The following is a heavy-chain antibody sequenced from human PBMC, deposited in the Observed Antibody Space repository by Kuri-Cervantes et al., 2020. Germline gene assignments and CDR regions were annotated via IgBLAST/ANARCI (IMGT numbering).Heavy chain of an antibody. V-gene: IGHV4-59*01. CDR1: GGSISSYY. CDR2: IYYSGST. CDR3: ARGLHYDFWSGYYTPYGMDV. Sequence: ESLKISCTVSGGSISSYYWSWIRQPPGKGLEWIGYIYYSGSTNYNPSLRSRVTISVDTSKNQFSLKLSSVTAADTAVYYCARGLHYDFWSGYYTPYGMDVWGQGTTGTGSS. J-gene: IGHJ6*02. D-gene: IGHD3-3*01.